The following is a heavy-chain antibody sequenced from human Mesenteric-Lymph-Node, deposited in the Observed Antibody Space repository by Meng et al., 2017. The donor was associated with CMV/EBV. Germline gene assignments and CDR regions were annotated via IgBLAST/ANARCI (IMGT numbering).Heavy chain of an antibody. CDR1: GFTVSDYY. CDR3: AKDLAGRYSYGYYFYGLDF. D-gene: IGHD5-18*01. V-gene: IGHV3-11*04. Sequence: GGSLRLSCAASGFTVSDYYLSCIRQAPGKGLEWVSHISTCDNIIYYADSMKGRFTISRDNSKNTLSLEMNSLRGEDTAVYYCAKDLAGRYSYGYYFYGLDFWGQGTTVTVSS. J-gene: IGHJ6*02. CDR2: ISTCDNII.